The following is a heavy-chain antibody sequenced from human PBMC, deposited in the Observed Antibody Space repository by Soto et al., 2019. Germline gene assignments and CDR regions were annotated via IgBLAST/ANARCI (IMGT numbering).Heavy chain of an antibody. CDR2: ISYSGST. Sequence: QVQLQESGPGLVKPAETLSLICTVSGDSNSSYYWSWIRQSPGKGLEWIGYISYSGSTTYNPSLKSRLTISLHTSNNQCSLTLDSVTAADTAVYYCARARNLLTGYYKGGFYYFDFWGQGTLVTVSS. D-gene: IGHD3-9*01. CDR1: GDSNSSYY. V-gene: IGHV4-59*01. CDR3: ARARNLLTGYYKGGFYYFDF. J-gene: IGHJ4*02.